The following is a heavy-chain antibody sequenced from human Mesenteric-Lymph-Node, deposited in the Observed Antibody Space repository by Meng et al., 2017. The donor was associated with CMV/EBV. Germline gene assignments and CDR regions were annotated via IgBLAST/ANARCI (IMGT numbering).Heavy chain of an antibody. Sequence: GSLSLSCAASGFTFSSYWMSWVRQAPGKGLEWVANIKQDGSEKYYVDSVKGRFTISRDNAKNSLYLQMNSLRAEDTAVYYCARCGGATLWYFDLWGRGTLVTVSS. CDR1: GFTFSSYW. CDR2: IKQDGSEK. D-gene: IGHD1-26*01. V-gene: IGHV3-7*01. J-gene: IGHJ2*01. CDR3: ARCGGATLWYFDL.